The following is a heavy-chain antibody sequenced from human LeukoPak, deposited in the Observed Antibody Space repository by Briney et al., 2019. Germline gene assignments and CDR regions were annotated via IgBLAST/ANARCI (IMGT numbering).Heavy chain of an antibody. CDR3: ARDLRIAVAGKGTHYYYYGIDV. CDR1: GGTFSSYA. Sequence: ASVKVSCKASGGTFSSYAISWVRQAPGQGLEWMGGIIPIFGTANYAQKFQGRVTITADESTSTAYMELSSLRSEDTAVYYRARDLRIAVAGKGTHYYYYGIDVWGQGTTVTVSS. J-gene: IGHJ6*02. V-gene: IGHV1-69*13. D-gene: IGHD6-19*01. CDR2: IIPIFGTA.